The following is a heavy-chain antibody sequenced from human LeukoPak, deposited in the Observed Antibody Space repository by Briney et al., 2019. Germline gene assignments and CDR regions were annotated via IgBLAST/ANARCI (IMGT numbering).Heavy chain of an antibody. V-gene: IGHV1-18*04. CDR3: ARGPLPLYNWFDP. CDR2: ISAYNGNT. Sequence: ASGKVSFKGSGYTFTIYGISWVRQAQGQGQGWMGWISAYNGNTNYSQRLPGRVPMPPAPSTSTAYMELRSLRSDDTAVYYCARGPLPLYNWFDPWGQGTLVTVSS. CDR1: GYTFTIYG. J-gene: IGHJ5*02.